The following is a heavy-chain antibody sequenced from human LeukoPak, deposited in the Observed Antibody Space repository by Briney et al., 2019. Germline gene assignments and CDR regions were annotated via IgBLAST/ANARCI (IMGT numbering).Heavy chain of an antibody. D-gene: IGHD6-19*01. CDR1: GGTFSSYA. CDR3: ARGRRTISSGLDYYYYYVDV. Sequence: ASVKVSCKASGGTFSSYAISWVRQAPGQGLEWMGGIIPIFGTANYAQKFQGRVTITADKSTSTAYMELSSLRSEDTAVYYCARGRRTISSGLDYYYYYVDVWGKGTTVTVSS. V-gene: IGHV1-69*06. J-gene: IGHJ6*03. CDR2: IIPIFGTA.